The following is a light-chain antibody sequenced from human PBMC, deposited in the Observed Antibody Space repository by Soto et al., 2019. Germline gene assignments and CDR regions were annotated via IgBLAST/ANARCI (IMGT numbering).Light chain of an antibody. CDR3: QQYYSYPRT. Sequence: DIQMTQSPSSLSASVGDRVTITCRASQSISSYLNWYQQKPGKAPKPLIYAASTLQSGVPSRFSGSGSGTDFTLTISCLQSEDFATYYCQQYYSYPRTFGQGTKVDI. V-gene: IGKV1-39*01. CDR1: QSISSY. J-gene: IGKJ1*01. CDR2: AAS.